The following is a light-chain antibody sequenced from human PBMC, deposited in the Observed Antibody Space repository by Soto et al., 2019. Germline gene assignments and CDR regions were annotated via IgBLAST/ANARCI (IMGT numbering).Light chain of an antibody. J-gene: IGKJ1*01. V-gene: IGKV3-15*01. CDR3: QQYHNWPRT. CDR2: GAS. CDR1: QSVNGN. Sequence: EIVMTQSPATLSVFPGERATLSCRASQSVNGNLAWYQQRRGQAPRLLIYGASTRATGIPARFSGSGSGTEFALTISSLQYEDFSIYYCQQYHNWPRTFDQGTNVEI.